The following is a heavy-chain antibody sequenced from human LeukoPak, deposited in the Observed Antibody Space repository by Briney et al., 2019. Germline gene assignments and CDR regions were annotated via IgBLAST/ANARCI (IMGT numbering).Heavy chain of an antibody. V-gene: IGHV3-9*01. Sequence: GGSLRLSCAASGFTFDDYAMHWVRQAPGKGLEGVSGISWNSGSIGYADSVKGRFTISRDNAKNSLYLQMNSLRAEDTALYYCTGSGSYSGHFDYWGQGTLVTVSS. CDR3: TGSGSYSGHFDY. J-gene: IGHJ4*02. CDR1: GFTFDDYA. D-gene: IGHD3-10*01. CDR2: ISWNSGSI.